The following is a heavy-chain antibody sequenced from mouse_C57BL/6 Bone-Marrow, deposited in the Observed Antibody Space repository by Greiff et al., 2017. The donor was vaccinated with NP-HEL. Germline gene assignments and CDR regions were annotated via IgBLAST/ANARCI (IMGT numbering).Heavy chain of an antibody. V-gene: IGHV3-6*01. CDR2: ISYDGSP. D-gene: IGHD1-1*01. J-gene: IGHJ1*03. CDR3: AGGGYYGSSYDWYFGV. CDR1: GYSITSGYY. Sequence: EVQLQQSGPGLVKPSQSLSLTCSVTGYSITSGYYWNWIRQFPGNKLEWMGYISYDGSPNYNPSLKNRISITRDTSKNQFFLKLNSVTTEDTATYYGAGGGYYGSSYDWYFGVWGTGTTVTVSS.